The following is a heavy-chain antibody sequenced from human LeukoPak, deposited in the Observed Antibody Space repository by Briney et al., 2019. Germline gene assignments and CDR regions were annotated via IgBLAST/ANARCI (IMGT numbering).Heavy chain of an antibody. D-gene: IGHD1-26*01. CDR2: ITSGFTP. CDR3: AKDYSDSRVGDVFFEY. Sequence: PGRTLSLSCAASGFTFSNYAMSWFRQASGKGPEWVSGITSGFTPHYADSVKGRFTISRDNSKKTFHLQMNSLRAEDTAVYYCAKDYSDSRVGDVFFEYWGQGTLVTVSS. J-gene: IGHJ4*02. V-gene: IGHV3-23*01. CDR1: GFTFSNYA.